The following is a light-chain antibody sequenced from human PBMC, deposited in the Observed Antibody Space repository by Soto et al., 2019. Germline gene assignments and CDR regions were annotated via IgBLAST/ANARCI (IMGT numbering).Light chain of an antibody. CDR1: QRISTW. CDR3: KQYKSYWT. J-gene: IGKJ1*01. CDR2: DAS. Sequence: DIQMTQSPSTLSASVLYVVTITFRASQRISTWLAWYQQKPGKAPKLLISDASSLETGVPSRFSGSGSGTEFTLTINSLQPDDFATYYCKQYKSYWTLGQGTKVDIK. V-gene: IGKV1-5*01.